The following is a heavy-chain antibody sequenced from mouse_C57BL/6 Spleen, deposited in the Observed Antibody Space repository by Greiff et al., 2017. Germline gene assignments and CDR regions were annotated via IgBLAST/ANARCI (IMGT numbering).Heavy chain of an antibody. CDR1: GFTFSSYA. J-gene: IGHJ3*01. CDR2: ISSGGDYI. Sequence: EVKLVESGEGLVKPGGSLKLSCAASGFTFSSYAMSWVRQTPEKRLEWVAYISSGGDYIYYADTVKGRFTISRDNARNTLYLQMSSLKSEDTAMYYCTRDYYGSIPFADWGQGTLVTVSA. V-gene: IGHV5-9-1*02. D-gene: IGHD1-1*01. CDR3: TRDYYGSIPFAD.